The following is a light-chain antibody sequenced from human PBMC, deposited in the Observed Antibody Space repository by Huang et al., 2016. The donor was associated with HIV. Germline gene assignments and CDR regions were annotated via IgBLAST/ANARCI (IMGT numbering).Light chain of an antibody. CDR2: DAS. CDR3: QQRSN. CDR1: QIISSY. J-gene: IGKJ5*01. Sequence: EIVLTQSPATLSLSPGERATLSCRASQIISSYLAWYQHKPGQAPRRLIYDASNRATGIPARFSGSGSGTDFTLTISSLEPEDFAVYYCQQRSNFGQGTRLEIK. V-gene: IGKV3-11*01.